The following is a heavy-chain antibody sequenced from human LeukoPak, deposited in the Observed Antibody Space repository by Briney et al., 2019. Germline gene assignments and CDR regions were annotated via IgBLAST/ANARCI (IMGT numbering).Heavy chain of an antibody. CDR1: GFTFSSYW. J-gene: IGHJ4*02. D-gene: IGHD6-13*01. CDR3: ASESIAAAGEFDY. V-gene: IGHV3-7*01. CDR2: IKQDGSEK. Sequence: GGSLRLSCAASGFTFSSYWMSWVRQAPGKGLEWVANIKQDGSEKYYVDSVKGRFTISRDNAKNTLYLQMNSLRAGDTAVYYCASESIAAAGEFDYWGQGTLVTVSS.